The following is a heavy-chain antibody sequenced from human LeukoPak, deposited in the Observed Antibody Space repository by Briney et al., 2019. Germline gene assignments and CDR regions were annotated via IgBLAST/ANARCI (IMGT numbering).Heavy chain of an antibody. CDR2: ISYDGSNK. J-gene: IGHJ4*02. D-gene: IGHD5-18*01. CDR3: ARGVIRGYSYGYALGDY. CDR1: GFTFSSYA. Sequence: GGSLRLSCAASGFTFSSYAMHWVRQAPGKGLEWVAVISYDGSNKYYADSVKGRFTISRDNSKNTLYLQMNSLRAEDTAVYYCARGVIRGYSYGYALGDYWGQGTLVTVSS. V-gene: IGHV3-30*04.